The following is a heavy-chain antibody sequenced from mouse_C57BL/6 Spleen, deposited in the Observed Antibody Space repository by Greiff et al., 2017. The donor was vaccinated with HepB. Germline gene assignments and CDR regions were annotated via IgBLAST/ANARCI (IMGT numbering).Heavy chain of an antibody. V-gene: IGHV1-5*01. CDR3: TRLRAGTRAMDY. CDR2: IYPGNSDT. J-gene: IGHJ4*01. CDR1: GYTFTSYW. Sequence: VQLQQSGTVLARPGASVKMSCKTSGYTFTSYWMHWVKQRPGQGLEWIGAIYPGNSDTSYNQKFKGKAKLTAVTSASTAYMELSSLTNEDSAVYYCTRLRAGTRAMDYWGQGTSVTVSS. D-gene: IGHD3-3*01.